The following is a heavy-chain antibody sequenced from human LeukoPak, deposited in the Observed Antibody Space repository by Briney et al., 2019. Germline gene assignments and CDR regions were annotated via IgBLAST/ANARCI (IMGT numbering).Heavy chain of an antibody. CDR1: GGSISSYY. CDR3: AGDQTGGLKVPAAIAYYGMDV. V-gene: IGHV4-59*01. Sequence: SETLSLTCTVSGGSISSYYWSWIRQPPGKGLEWIGYIYYSGSTNYNPSLKSRVTISVDTSKNQFSLKLSSVTAADTAVYYCAGDQTGGLKVPAAIAYYGMDVWGQGTTVTVSS. J-gene: IGHJ6*02. D-gene: IGHD2-2*02. CDR2: IYYSGST.